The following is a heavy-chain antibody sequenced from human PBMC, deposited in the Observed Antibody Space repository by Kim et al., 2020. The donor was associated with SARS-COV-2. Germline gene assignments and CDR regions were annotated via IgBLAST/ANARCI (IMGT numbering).Heavy chain of an antibody. D-gene: IGHD2-15*01. CDR2: IYYSGST. J-gene: IGHJ4*02. V-gene: IGHV4-59*13. Sequence: SETLSLTCTVSGGSISSYYWSWIRQPPGKGLEWIGYIYYSGSTNYNPSLKSRVTISVDTSKNQFSLKLSSVTAADTAVYYCARGYCSGGSCPFDYWGQGTLVTVSS. CDR3: ARGYCSGGSCPFDY. CDR1: GGSISSYY.